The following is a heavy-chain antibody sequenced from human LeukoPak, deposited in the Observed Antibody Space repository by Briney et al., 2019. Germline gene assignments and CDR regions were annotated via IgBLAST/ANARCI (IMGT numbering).Heavy chain of an antibody. Sequence: ASVKVSCKASGYTFTTYYMHWVRQAPGQGLEWMGIINPSGGSTSSAQKFQGRVSMTRDTSTSTVYMELSSLRSEDTAVYYCARADYYYDTSAYLYGMDVWGQGTTVTVSS. J-gene: IGHJ6*02. CDR2: INPSGGST. V-gene: IGHV1-46*01. D-gene: IGHD3-22*01. CDR1: GYTFTTYY. CDR3: ARADYYYDTSAYLYGMDV.